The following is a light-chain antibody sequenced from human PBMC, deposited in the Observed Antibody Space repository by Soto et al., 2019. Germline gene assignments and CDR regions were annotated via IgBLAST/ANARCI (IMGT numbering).Light chain of an antibody. J-gene: IGKJ1*01. CDR1: QGISNY. Sequence: DIQMTQSPSSLSASVGDRVTISCRTNQGISNYLAWYQQKPGKVPKLLIYGASTLQSGVPSRFSGSGSGTDFTLTISSLQPEDVATYYCQNYNSAPPWTFGQGTKVEIK. CDR3: QNYNSAPPWT. CDR2: GAS. V-gene: IGKV1-27*01.